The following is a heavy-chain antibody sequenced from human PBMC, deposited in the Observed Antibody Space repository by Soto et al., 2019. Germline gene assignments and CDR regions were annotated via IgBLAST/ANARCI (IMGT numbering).Heavy chain of an antibody. V-gene: IGHV3-23*01. D-gene: IGHD3-10*01. CDR2: IDGSGGIT. J-gene: IGHJ5*02. Sequence: QLLQSGGGLVQPGGSLTLSCAASGFTFGTTDMSWVRQAPGEGLEWVSTIDGSGGITYYADSVKGRFTISRDNSRNTVYLQMNSLRGVDTALYYCVKNSGWFNTWVQGALVTVSS. CDR3: VKNSGWFNT. CDR1: GFTFGTTD.